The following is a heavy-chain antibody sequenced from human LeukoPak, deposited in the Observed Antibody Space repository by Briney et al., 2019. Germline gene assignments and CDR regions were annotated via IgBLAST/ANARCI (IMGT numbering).Heavy chain of an antibody. CDR3: ARGQQWLVAIDY. CDR2: INHRGST. J-gene: IGHJ4*02. V-gene: IGHV4-34*01. Sequence: SETLSLTCAVYGGSFSGYHWSWIRQPPGKGLEWIGEINHRGSTNYNPSLKSRVTISVDTSKNQFSLKLSSVTAADTAVYYCARGQQWLVAIDYWGQGTLVTVSS. CDR1: GGSFSGYH. D-gene: IGHD6-19*01.